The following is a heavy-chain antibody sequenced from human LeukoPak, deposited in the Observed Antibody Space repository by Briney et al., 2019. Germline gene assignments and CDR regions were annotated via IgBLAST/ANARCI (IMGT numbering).Heavy chain of an antibody. CDR3: AREPFSGSSSWFDP. Sequence: SETLSLTCTVSDGSISSYYWSWIRQPPGKGLEWIGYIYYSGSTNYNPSLKSRVTISVDTSKNQFSLKLSSVTAADTAVYYCAREPFSGSSSWFDPWGQGTLVTVSS. CDR2: IYYSGST. D-gene: IGHD3-10*01. CDR1: DGSISSYY. J-gene: IGHJ5*02. V-gene: IGHV4-59*01.